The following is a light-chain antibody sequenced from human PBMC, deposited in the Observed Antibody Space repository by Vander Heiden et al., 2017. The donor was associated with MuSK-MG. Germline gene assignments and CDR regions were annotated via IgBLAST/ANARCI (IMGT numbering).Light chain of an antibody. CDR1: QGISSY. Sequence: DIQLTPSPSFLSASAGDRVTITCRASQGISSYLAWYQQKPGKAPKLLIYAASTLQSGVPSRFSGSGSGTEFTLTISSLQPEDFATYYCQQLNSYPWTFGQGTKVEIK. V-gene: IGKV1-9*01. CDR2: AAS. CDR3: QQLNSYPWT. J-gene: IGKJ1*01.